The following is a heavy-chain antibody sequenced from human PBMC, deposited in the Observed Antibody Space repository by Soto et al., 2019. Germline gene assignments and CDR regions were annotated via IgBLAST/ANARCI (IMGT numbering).Heavy chain of an antibody. CDR1: GFTFSSYA. D-gene: IGHD6-19*01. CDR3: AKDPVPYTSGSDDCFDP. J-gene: IGHJ5*02. V-gene: IGHV3-23*01. Sequence: GGSLRLSCAASGFTFSSYAMSWVRQAPGKGLEWVSTVTDSGGSTYYADSVKGRFTISRDNSKNTLYLQMNSLRAEDTAIYYCAKDPVPYTSGSDDCFDPWGQGTLVTVSS. CDR2: VTDSGGST.